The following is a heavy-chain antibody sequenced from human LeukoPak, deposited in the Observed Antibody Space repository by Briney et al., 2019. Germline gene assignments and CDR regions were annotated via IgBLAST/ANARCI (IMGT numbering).Heavy chain of an antibody. CDR2: IYTSGST. V-gene: IGHV4-4*07. D-gene: IGHD3-10*01. Sequence: PSETLSLTCTVSGGSISSYYWSWIRQPAGKGLEGIGRIYTSGSTNYNPPLKSRVTMSVDTSKNQFSLKLSSVTAADTAVYYCARDGEYYYGSGYYYMDVWGKGTTVTVSS. CDR1: GGSISSYY. CDR3: ARDGEYYYGSGYYYMDV. J-gene: IGHJ6*03.